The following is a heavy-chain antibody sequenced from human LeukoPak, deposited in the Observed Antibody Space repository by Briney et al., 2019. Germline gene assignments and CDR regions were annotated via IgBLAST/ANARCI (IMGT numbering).Heavy chain of an antibody. V-gene: IGHV3-21*01. CDR2: ISSSSSYI. J-gene: IGHJ4*02. Sequence: GGSLRLSCAASGFTFSSYSMNWVRHAPGKGLEWVSSISSSSSYIYYADSVKGRFTISRNNAKNSLYLQINRLRPEDTAVHYWARVPNSSGWSDYWGQGTLATAPS. CDR1: GFTFSSYS. CDR3: ARVPNSSGWSDY. D-gene: IGHD6-19*01.